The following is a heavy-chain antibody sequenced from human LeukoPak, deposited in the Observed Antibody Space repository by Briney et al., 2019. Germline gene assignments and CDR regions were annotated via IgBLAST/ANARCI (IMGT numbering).Heavy chain of an antibody. CDR1: GGTFDNYA. CDR3: ARVVGCLSGTCLNWFDP. D-gene: IGHD2-15*01. Sequence: GASVKVSCKASGGTFDNYAIGWVRQAPGQGLEWMGGTIPISGTANYAQKFQDRVTITTDESTSTAYMELSSLRSEDTAVYYCARVVGCLSGTCLNWFDPWGQGTLVTVSS. CDR2: TIPISGTA. V-gene: IGHV1-69*05. J-gene: IGHJ5*02.